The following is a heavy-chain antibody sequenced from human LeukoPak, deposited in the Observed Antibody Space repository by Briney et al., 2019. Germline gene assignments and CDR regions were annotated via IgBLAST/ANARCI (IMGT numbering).Heavy chain of an antibody. CDR2: ISGTDTRT. V-gene: IGHV3-23*01. CDR1: GFTFSHYA. CDR3: AKTETTVWNYFDS. J-gene: IGHJ4*02. D-gene: IGHD4-17*01. Sequence: GGSLRLSCEAFGFTFSHYAMGWVRQAPGKGLEWVSGISGTDTRTYYADSVRGRFTISRDDSKNTLFLQMNRLRADDTALYYCAKTETTVWNYFDSWGQGTLVTVSS.